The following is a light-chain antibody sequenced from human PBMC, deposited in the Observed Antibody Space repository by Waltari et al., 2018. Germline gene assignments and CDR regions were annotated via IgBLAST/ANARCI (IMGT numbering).Light chain of an antibody. J-gene: IGLJ3*02. V-gene: IGLV1-51*01. CDR3: GTWDSGLNVVV. Sequence: QSVLTQPPSVSAAPGQTVTISCSGSSSNIGGNYVSWYQHLPGTAPKLLISANNNRPARIPDRFSVSKSGTTATLAITGLQTGDEADYYCGTWDSGLNVVVFGDGTKLTVL. CDR2: ANN. CDR1: SSNIGGNY.